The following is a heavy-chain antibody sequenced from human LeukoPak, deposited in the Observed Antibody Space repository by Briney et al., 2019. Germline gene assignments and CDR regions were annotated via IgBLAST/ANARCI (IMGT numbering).Heavy chain of an antibody. Sequence: PGGSLRLSCAASGFTFRYYSMNGVRQAPGKGLEWVSYISTTSSFIYYADSVKGRFTISRDNAKNSLSLQMNSLRAEDTAVYYCAREALNMYYGMDVWGQGTTVTVSS. V-gene: IGHV3-21*05. D-gene: IGHD1/OR15-1a*01. CDR2: ISTTSSFI. J-gene: IGHJ6*02. CDR3: AREALNMYYGMDV. CDR1: GFTFRYYS.